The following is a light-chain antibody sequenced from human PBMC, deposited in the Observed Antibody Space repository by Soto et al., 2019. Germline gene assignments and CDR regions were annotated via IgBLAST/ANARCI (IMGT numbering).Light chain of an antibody. J-gene: IGLJ1*01. CDR3: SSYGSTSTRYV. CDR1: SSGVGGYHY. V-gene: IGLV2-14*01. Sequence: QSALTQPASVSGSPGQSITISCTGTSSGVGGYHYVSWYQQHPGKAPKLMIYEVSNRPSGVSNRFSGSKSGNTASLTISGLQAEDEADYFCSSYGSTSTRYVFGTGTKVTVL. CDR2: EVS.